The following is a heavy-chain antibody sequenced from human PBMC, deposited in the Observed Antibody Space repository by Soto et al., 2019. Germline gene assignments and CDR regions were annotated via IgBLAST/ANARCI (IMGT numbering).Heavy chain of an antibody. CDR3: ARGGRFLEWLLYPFDY. D-gene: IGHD3-3*01. CDR2: INAGNGNT. J-gene: IGHJ4*02. Sequence: ASVKVSCKASGYTFTSYAMHWVRQAPGQRLGWMGWINAGNGNTKYSQKFQGRVTITRDTSASTAYTELSSLRSEDTAVYYCARGGRFLEWLLYPFDYWGQGTLVTVSS. CDR1: GYTFTSYA. V-gene: IGHV1-3*01.